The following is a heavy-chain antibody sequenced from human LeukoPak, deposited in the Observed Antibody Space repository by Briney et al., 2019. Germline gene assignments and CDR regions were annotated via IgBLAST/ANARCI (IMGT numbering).Heavy chain of an antibody. V-gene: IGHV3-11*01. CDR1: GFTFSDYY. J-gene: IGHJ6*02. CDR3: ASLRRGDYYYGMDV. CDR2: ISSSGSTI. D-gene: IGHD3-10*01. Sequence: GGSLRLSCAASGFTFSDYYMSWIRQAPGKGLEWVSYISSSGSTIYYADSVKGRFTISRDNAKNSLYLQMNSLRAEDTAVYYCASLRRGDYYYGMDVWGQGTTVTVSS.